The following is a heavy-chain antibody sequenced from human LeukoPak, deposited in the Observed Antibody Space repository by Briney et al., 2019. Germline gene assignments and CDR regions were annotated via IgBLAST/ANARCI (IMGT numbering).Heavy chain of an antibody. CDR1: GFTLSSYA. D-gene: IGHD6-13*01. CDR3: ARDEEEQQLVGGVFDY. J-gene: IGHJ4*02. V-gene: IGHV3-30-3*01. Sequence: GGSLRLSCAASGFTLSSYAMHWVRQAPGKGLEWVAVISYDGSNKYYADSVKGRFTISRDNSKNTLYLQMNSLRAEDTAVYYCARDEEEQQLVGGVFDYWGQGTLVTVSS. CDR2: ISYDGSNK.